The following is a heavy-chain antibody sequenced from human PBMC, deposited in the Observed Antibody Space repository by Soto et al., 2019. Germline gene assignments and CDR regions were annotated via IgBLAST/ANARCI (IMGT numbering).Heavy chain of an antibody. CDR1: GFTFSNYA. V-gene: IGHV3-23*01. CDR3: AKVFSPEGGNYFDH. J-gene: IGHJ4*02. CDR2: ISNSFSDGNT. Sequence: VGSLRLSCAASGFTFSNYAMDWVRQAPGKGLEWVSAISNSFSDGNTHYADSVKGRFTISRDNDKNTVFLEMNSLRAEDTAVYYCAKVFSPEGGNYFDHWGQGTLVTVSS.